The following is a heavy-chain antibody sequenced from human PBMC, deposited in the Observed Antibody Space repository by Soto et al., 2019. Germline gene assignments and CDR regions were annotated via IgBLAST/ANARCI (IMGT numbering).Heavy chain of an antibody. Sequence: SLRLSCDASGIVFSTFLMHWFRAVPGKGLEWLARMRFEGSPARYAESVRGRFSISRDNSMNTLYLQLDRLRVEDTAVYYCVRDRPNTESLTGYFDTWGQGT. J-gene: IGHJ4*02. V-gene: IGHV3-33*01. CDR2: MRFEGSPA. CDR1: GIVFSTFL. CDR3: VRDRPNTESLTGYFDT. D-gene: IGHD3-9*01.